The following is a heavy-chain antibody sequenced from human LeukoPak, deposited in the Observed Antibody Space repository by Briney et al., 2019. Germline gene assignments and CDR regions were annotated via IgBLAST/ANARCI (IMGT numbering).Heavy chain of an antibody. CDR3: ARSGLIVPAALSYYYYYYMDV. CDR1: GYTFTGYY. D-gene: IGHD2-2*01. V-gene: IGHV1-8*02. Sequence: ASVKVSCKASGYTFTGYYMHWVRQAPGQGLEWMGWINPNSGNTGYAQKFQGRVTMTRNTSISTAYMELSSLRSEDTAVYYCARSGLIVPAALSYYYYYYMDVWGKGTTVTVSS. J-gene: IGHJ6*03. CDR2: INPNSGNT.